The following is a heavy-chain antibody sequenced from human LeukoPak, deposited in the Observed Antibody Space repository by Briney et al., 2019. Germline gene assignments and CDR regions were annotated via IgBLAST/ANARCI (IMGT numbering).Heavy chain of an antibody. CDR1: GGSISSSSYY. CDR2: IYYSGST. CDR3: ARRIGAVGTRDWFDP. D-gene: IGHD6-13*01. J-gene: IGHJ5*02. Sequence: PSETLSLTCTVSGGSISSSSYYWGWIRQPPGKGLEWIGSIYYSGSTYYNPSLKSRVTISVDTSKNQFSLKLSSVTAADTAVYYCARRIGAVGTRDWFDPWGQGTLVTVSS. V-gene: IGHV4-39*01.